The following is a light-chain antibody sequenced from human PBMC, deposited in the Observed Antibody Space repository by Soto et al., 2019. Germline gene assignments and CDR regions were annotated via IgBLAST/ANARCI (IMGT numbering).Light chain of an antibody. J-gene: IGKJ1*01. CDR3: QQYNNYPWT. CDR2: GAS. V-gene: IGKV3-15*01. Sequence: VMTQSPATLSVSPGERATLSCWASETVATNLAWYQQKPGQAPRLLISGASTRAAGISDRFRGSGSGTEFTLTISSLQPDDFGSYYCQQYNNYPWTFGQGTKVEIK. CDR1: ETVATN.